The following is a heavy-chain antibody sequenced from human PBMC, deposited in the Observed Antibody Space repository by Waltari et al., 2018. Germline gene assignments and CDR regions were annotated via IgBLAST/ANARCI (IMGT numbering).Heavy chain of an antibody. D-gene: IGHD6-13*01. Sequence: QVQLQESGPGLVKPSETLSLTCTVSGGSISSHYWSWIRQPPGKGLEWIGYIYYIGSTNYNPSLKGRVTISVDTSKNQFSLKLISVTAADTAVYYCAGGSGYSSRGGVVWGQGTLVTVSS. CDR1: GGSISSHY. CDR3: AGGSGYSSRGGVV. J-gene: IGHJ4*02. V-gene: IGHV4-59*11. CDR2: IYYIGST.